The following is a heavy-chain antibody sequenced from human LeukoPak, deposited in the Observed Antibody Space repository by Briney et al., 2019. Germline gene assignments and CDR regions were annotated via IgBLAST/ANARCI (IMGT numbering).Heavy chain of an antibody. CDR2: IIPIFGTA. CDR3: ARWEYSSSWPHFDY. V-gene: IGHV1-69*05. CDR1: GGTFSSYA. J-gene: IGHJ4*02. Sequence: SVKVSCKASGGTFSSYAISWVRQAPGQGLEWMGRIIPIFGTANYAQKFQGRVTITTDESTSTAYMELSSLRSEDTAVYYCARWEYSSSWPHFDYWGQGTLITVSS. D-gene: IGHD6-13*01.